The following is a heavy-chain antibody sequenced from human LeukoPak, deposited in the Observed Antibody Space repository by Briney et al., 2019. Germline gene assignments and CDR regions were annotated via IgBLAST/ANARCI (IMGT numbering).Heavy chain of an antibody. CDR1: GFTFDDYA. CDR2: ISWNSGSI. CDR3: AKSEGYCSSTSCYNVLQY. V-gene: IGHV3-9*01. D-gene: IGHD2-2*02. J-gene: IGHJ4*02. Sequence: GRSLRLSCAASGFTFDDYAMHWVRQAPGKGLEWVSGISWNSGSIGYADTVKGRFTISRDNAKNSLYLQMNSLRAEDTALYYCAKSEGYCSSTSCYNVLQYWGQGTLVTVSS.